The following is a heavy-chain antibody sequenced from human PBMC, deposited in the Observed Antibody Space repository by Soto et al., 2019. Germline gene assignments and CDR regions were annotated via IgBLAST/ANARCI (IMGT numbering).Heavy chain of an antibody. CDR3: AAMIAAADAYYYYYAMDV. J-gene: IGHJ6*02. D-gene: IGHD6-13*01. Sequence: GESLKISCKGSGYSFTSYWISWVRQMPGKGLEWMGRIDPSDSYTNYSPSFQGQVTISADKSITTAYLQWRSLKASDTAMYYCAAMIAAADAYYYYYAMDVWGQGTTVTVSS. CDR2: IDPSDSYT. CDR1: GYSFTSYW. V-gene: IGHV5-10-1*04.